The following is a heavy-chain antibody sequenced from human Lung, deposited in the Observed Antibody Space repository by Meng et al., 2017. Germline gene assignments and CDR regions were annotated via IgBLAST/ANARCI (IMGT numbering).Heavy chain of an antibody. D-gene: IGHD3-10*01. CDR3: ARGTPGRSYSDY. CDR2: LGAHDGDT. Sequence: QGQPVQSGPEVKKPGASVKVSCKASDYTFTGYGVSWVRQAPGQGLEWMAWLGAHDGDTSHAPKFQGRVTVSADRPTATAYMELRSLRSDETAVYYCARGTPGRSYSDYWGQGTLVTVSS. CDR1: DYTFTGYG. J-gene: IGHJ4*02. V-gene: IGHV1-18*01.